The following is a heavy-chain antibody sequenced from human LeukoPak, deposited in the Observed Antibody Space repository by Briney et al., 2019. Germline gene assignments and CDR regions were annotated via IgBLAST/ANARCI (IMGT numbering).Heavy chain of an antibody. Sequence: GGSLRLSCAASGYTFSRYWLSWVRQAPGKGLEWVANINQDRGDKYHADSVKGRFTISRDNAKNSLYLQMNSLRAEDTAVYYCARDHDGKDYWGQGTLVTVSS. CDR2: INQDRGDK. CDR1: GYTFSRYW. CDR3: ARDHDGKDY. V-gene: IGHV3-7*01. J-gene: IGHJ4*02.